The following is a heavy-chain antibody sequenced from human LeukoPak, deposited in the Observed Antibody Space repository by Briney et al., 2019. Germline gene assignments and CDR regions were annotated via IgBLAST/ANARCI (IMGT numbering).Heavy chain of an antibody. CDR1: GYTFTGYY. CDR2: INPNTGAS. D-gene: IGHD4-23*01. CDR3: ASGNSVWATGTPAYYFDY. J-gene: IGHJ4*02. V-gene: IGHV1-2*02. Sequence: EASVKVSCKASGYTFTGYYIHWVRQAPGQGLEWMAWINPNTGASDSALKFQGRVTMTRDTSINTAYMELSRLRSDDTAIYYCASGNSVWATGTPAYYFDYWGQGTLVTVSS.